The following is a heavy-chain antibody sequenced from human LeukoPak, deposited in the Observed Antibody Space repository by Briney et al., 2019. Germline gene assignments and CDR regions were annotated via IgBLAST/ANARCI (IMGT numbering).Heavy chain of an antibody. D-gene: IGHD6-13*01. J-gene: IGHJ3*02. Sequence: GGSLRLSCAASGFTFSSYGMHWVRQAPGKGPEWVAFIRYDGSNKYYADSVKGRFTISRDNSKNTLYLQMNSLRAEDTAVYYCAKEGYSSSWDDDAFDIWGQGTMVTVSS. V-gene: IGHV3-30*02. CDR1: GFTFSSYG. CDR2: IRYDGSNK. CDR3: AKEGYSSSWDDDAFDI.